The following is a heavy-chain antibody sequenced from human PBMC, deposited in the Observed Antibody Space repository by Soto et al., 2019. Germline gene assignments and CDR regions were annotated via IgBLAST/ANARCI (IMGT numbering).Heavy chain of an antibody. CDR1: GFTFSSYG. D-gene: IGHD6-19*01. CDR2: IWYDGSNK. V-gene: IGHV3-33*01. Sequence: QVQLVESGGGVVQPGRSLRLSCAASGFTFSSYGMHWARQAPGKGLEWVAVIWYDGSNKYYADSVKGRFTISRDNSKNTLYLQMNSLRAEDTAVYYCARDIVDYSSGWYRWFDPWGQGTLVTVSS. CDR3: ARDIVDYSSGWYRWFDP. J-gene: IGHJ5*02.